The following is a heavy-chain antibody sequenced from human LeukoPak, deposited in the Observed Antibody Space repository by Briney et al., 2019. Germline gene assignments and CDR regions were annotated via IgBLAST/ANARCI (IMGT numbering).Heavy chain of an antibody. CDR2: IRYDGSNK. D-gene: IGHD6-13*01. V-gene: IGHV3-30*02. Sequence: GGSLRLSCAASGFTFSSYGMHWVRQAPGKGLEWVAFIRYDGSNKYYADSVKGRFTISRDNSKNTLYLQMNSLRAEDTAVYYCASLRVSATGYYFDYWGQGTLVTVSS. CDR1: GFTFSSYG. CDR3: ASLRVSATGYYFDY. J-gene: IGHJ4*02.